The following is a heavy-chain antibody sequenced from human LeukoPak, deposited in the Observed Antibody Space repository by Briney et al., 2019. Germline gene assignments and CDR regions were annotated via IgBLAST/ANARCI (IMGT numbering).Heavy chain of an antibody. CDR3: ATSGRGYSYGTIDF. Sequence: SETLSLTCTVSGGSMNDYYWSWIRQPPGKGLEGIGYFFYSGSTNYHPSLKSRVTISVDSSKTQFSLNLSSVTAADTAVYFCATSGRGYSYGTIDFWGQGTLVTVSS. CDR2: FFYSGST. J-gene: IGHJ4*02. D-gene: IGHD5-18*01. V-gene: IGHV4-59*01. CDR1: GGSMNDYY.